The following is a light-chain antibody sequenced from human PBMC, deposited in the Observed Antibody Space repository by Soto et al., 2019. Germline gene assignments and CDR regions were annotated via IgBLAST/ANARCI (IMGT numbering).Light chain of an antibody. CDR3: QQYNNWPLT. J-gene: IGKJ4*01. CDR2: GAF. V-gene: IGKV3-15*01. Sequence: ERVMTQAPATLSVSPGERATLSCRASQSVSSDLAWYQQKPGQGPRLLIYGAFNRATGVPARFSGSGSGTEFTLTISSLQSEDFAVYYWQQYNNWPLTFGGGTKVEIK. CDR1: QSVSSD.